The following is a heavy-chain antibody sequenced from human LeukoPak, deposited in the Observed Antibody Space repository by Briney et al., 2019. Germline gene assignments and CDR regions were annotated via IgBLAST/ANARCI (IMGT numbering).Heavy chain of an antibody. D-gene: IGHD6-19*01. V-gene: IGHV4-34*01. CDR1: GGSFSGYY. CDR3: ARERAGL. CDR2: INHSGST. Sequence: ASETLSLTCAVYGGSFSGYYWSWIRQPPGKGLEWIGEINHSGSTNYNPSLKSRVTISVDTSKNQFSLKLSSVTAADTAVYYCARERAGLWGQGTLVTVSS. J-gene: IGHJ4*02.